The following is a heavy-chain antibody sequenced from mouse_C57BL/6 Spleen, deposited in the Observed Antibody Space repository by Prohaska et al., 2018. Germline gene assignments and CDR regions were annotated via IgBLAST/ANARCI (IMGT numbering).Heavy chain of an antibody. CDR2: IRLKSDNYAT. CDR3: TTIYYDYDWPFDY. V-gene: IGHV6-3*01. Sequence: EVKLEESGGGLVQPGGSMKLSCVASGFTFSNYWMNWVRQSPEQGLEWVAQIRLKSDNYATHYAESVKGRFTISRDDSKSSVYLQMNNLRAEDTGIYYCTTIYYDYDWPFDYWGQGTTLTVSS. D-gene: IGHD2-4*01. J-gene: IGHJ2*01. CDR1: GFTFSNYW.